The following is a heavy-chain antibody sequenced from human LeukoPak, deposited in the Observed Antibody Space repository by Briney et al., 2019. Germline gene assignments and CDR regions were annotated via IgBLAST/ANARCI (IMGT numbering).Heavy chain of an antibody. J-gene: IGHJ4*02. Sequence: GGSLRLSCAASEFTLSDYYMSWIRQAPGKGLVWLSYISYSGDTIYYADSVKGRFTVSRDNAKKLLYLQMNSLRAEDTAVYYCARLGIIAAAGSNDYWGQGTLVTVSS. D-gene: IGHD6-13*01. CDR1: EFTLSDYY. CDR2: ISYSGDTI. V-gene: IGHV3-11*01. CDR3: ARLGIIAAAGSNDY.